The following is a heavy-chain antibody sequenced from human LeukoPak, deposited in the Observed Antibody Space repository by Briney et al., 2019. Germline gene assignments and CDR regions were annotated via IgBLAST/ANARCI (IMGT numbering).Heavy chain of an antibody. J-gene: IGHJ4*02. Sequence: GGSLRLSCAASGFTFSSYEMNWVRQAPGKGLEWVSYISSSGSTIYYADSVKGRFTISRDNAKDSLYLQMNSLRAEDTAVYYCARDWAPFGYWGQGTLVTVSS. CDR2: ISSSGSTI. CDR3: ARDWAPFGY. V-gene: IGHV3-48*03. CDR1: GFTFSSYE. D-gene: IGHD3-16*01.